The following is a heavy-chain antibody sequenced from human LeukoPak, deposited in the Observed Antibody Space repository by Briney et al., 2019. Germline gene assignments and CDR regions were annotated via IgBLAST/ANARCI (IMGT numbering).Heavy chain of an antibody. V-gene: IGHV3-23*01. CDR3: ARELFDFDY. CDR1: GFTFDNFA. Sequence: GGSLRLXCAPSGFTFDNFAMTWVRQAPGKALEWVSEITGSGGSTYYADSVKGRFTISRDNSKNTLYLQMNSLRAEDTAIYYCARELFDFDYWGQGTLVTVSS. J-gene: IGHJ4*02. D-gene: IGHD3-10*01. CDR2: ITGSGGST.